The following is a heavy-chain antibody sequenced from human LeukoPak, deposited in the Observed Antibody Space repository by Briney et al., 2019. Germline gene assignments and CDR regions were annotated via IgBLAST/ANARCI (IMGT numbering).Heavy chain of an antibody. Sequence: SETLSLTCAVYGGSFSGYYWSWIRQPPGKGLEWIGEINHSGSTNYNPSLKSRVTISVDTSKNQFSLKLSSVTAADTAVYYCAREAAVAGDDHFDYWGQGTLVTVSS. CDR3: AREAAVAGDDHFDY. V-gene: IGHV4-34*01. CDR2: INHSGST. CDR1: GGSFSGYY. J-gene: IGHJ4*02. D-gene: IGHD6-19*01.